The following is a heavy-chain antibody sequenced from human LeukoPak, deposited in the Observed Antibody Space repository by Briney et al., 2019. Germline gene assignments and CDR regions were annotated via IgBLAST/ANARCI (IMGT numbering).Heavy chain of an antibody. Sequence: SETLSLTCSVSGGSVTSGSYYWGWIRQPPGKGLEWIGFVFPSGNTKYNPSLKSRVTMSRDTSKNQFSLKLSSVTAADRAAYYCASHYSGFNWGIDYWGQGTLVAVSS. CDR1: GGSVTSGSYY. CDR3: ASHYSGFNWGIDY. V-gene: IGHV4-61*01. CDR2: VFPSGNT. D-gene: IGHD5-12*01. J-gene: IGHJ4*02.